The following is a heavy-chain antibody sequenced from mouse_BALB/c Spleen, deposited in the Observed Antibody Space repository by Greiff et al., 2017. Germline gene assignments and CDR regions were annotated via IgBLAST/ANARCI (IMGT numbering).Heavy chain of an antibody. V-gene: IGHV5-12-2*01. Sequence: EVKLMESGGGLVQPGGSLKLSCAASGFTFSSYTMSWVRQTPEKRLEWVAYISNGGGSTYYPDTVKGRFTISRDNAKNTLYLQMSSLKSEDTAMYYCARGKDYGSSWFAYWGQGTLVTVSA. CDR3: ARGKDYGSSWFAY. CDR1: GFTFSSYT. D-gene: IGHD1-1*01. CDR2: ISNGGGST. J-gene: IGHJ3*01.